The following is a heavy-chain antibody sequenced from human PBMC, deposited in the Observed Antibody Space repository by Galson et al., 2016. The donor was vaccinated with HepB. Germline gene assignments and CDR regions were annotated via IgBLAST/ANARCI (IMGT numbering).Heavy chain of an antibody. D-gene: IGHD5-12*01. CDR3: VRPRGDSGWPTFFDN. CDR2: IRDKAHSYTT. CDR1: GFTFSDHY. J-gene: IGHJ4*02. Sequence: SLRLSCAASGFTFSDHYMDWVRQAPGKGLEWVGRIRDKAHSYTTQYATSVKGRFTISRDDSKSSLCLQMNSLKTEDTAVYYCVRPRGDSGWPTFFDNWGQGTLVTVSS. V-gene: IGHV3-72*01.